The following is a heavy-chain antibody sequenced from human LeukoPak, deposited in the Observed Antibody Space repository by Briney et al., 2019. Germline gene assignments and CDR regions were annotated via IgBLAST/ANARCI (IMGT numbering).Heavy chain of an antibody. V-gene: IGHV1-18*01. D-gene: IGHD3-22*01. CDR1: GYTFTSYG. Sequence: ASVKVSCKASGYTFTSYGISWVRQAPGQGLEWMGWISAYNGNTNYAQKLQGRVTMTTDTSTSTAYMEPRSLRSDDTAVYYCARDYYDSSGSIPYYYYMDVWGKGTTVTVSS. J-gene: IGHJ6*03. CDR2: ISAYNGNT. CDR3: ARDYYDSSGSIPYYYYMDV.